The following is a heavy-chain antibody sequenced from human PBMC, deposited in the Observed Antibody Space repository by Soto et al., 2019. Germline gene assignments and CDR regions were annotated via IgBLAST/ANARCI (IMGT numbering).Heavy chain of an antibody. V-gene: IGHV3-23*01. CDR3: AKAARWGSSSWYFDL. CDR2: MSGSGGST. J-gene: IGHJ2*01. D-gene: IGHD6-6*01. Sequence: GGSLRLSCAASGFTFSSYAMSWVRQAPGKGLEWVSAMSGSGGSTYYADSVKGRFNISRDNSKNTLYLQMNSLRAEDTAVYYCAKAARWGSSSWYFDLWGRGTLVTVSS. CDR1: GFTFSSYA.